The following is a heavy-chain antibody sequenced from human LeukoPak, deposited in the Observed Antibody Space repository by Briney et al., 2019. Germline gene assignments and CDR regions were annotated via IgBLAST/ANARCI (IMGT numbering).Heavy chain of an antibody. CDR1: GFTFSDYY. D-gene: IGHD2-2*01. Sequence: GGSLRLSCAASGFTFSDYYMSWIRQAPGKGLEWVSYISSSGSTIYYADSVKGRFTISRDNAKNSLYLQMNSLRAEDTAVYYCAKPPPSGSSASCCYFDYWGQGTLVTVSS. V-gene: IGHV3-11*01. J-gene: IGHJ4*02. CDR2: ISSSGSTI. CDR3: AKPPPSGSSASCCYFDY.